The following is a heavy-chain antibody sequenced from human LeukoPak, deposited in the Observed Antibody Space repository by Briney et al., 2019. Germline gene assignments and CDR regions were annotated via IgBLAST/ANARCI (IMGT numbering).Heavy chain of an antibody. Sequence: ASVKVSCKASGYTFTTYGISWVRQAPGQGLEWMGWISAYNGNTKYAQKLQGRVTMTTDTSTSTAYMELRSLRSDDTAVYYCARDLGYYGPGSSPSDYWGQGTLVTVSS. CDR3: ARDLGYYGPGSSPSDY. J-gene: IGHJ4*02. CDR1: GYTFTTYG. V-gene: IGHV1-18*01. D-gene: IGHD3-10*01. CDR2: ISAYNGNT.